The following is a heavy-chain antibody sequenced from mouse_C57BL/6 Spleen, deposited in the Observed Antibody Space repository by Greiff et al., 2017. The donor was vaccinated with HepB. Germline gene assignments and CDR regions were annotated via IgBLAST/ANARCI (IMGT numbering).Heavy chain of an antibody. CDR3: AREKAYYYGSSPSFDV. CDR2: INPSNGGT. D-gene: IGHD1-1*01. J-gene: IGHJ1*03. Sequence: VQLQQPGTELVKPGASVKLSCKASGYTFTSYWMHWVKQRPGQGLEWIGNINPSNGGTNYNEKFKSKATLTVDKSSSTAYMQLSSLTSEDSAVYYCAREKAYYYGSSPSFDVWGTGTTVTVSS. CDR1: GYTFTSYW. V-gene: IGHV1-53*01.